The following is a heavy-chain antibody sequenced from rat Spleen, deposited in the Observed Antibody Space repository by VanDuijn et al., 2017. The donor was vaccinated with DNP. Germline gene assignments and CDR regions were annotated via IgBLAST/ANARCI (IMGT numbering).Heavy chain of an antibody. CDR3: TWQTTVAGWFAY. Sequence: EVQLVETGGSLVQPGKSLKLTCGTSGFTFSYAWMHWVRQSPEKQLEWVAQIKVTSNNYVTYYAESVKGRFTISRDVSKSSVYLQMNSLKEEDTAIYYCTWQTTVAGWFAYWGQGTLVTVSS. J-gene: IGHJ3*01. CDR2: IKVTSNNYVT. CDR1: GFTFSYAW. D-gene: IGHD1-1*01. V-gene: IGHV6-8*01.